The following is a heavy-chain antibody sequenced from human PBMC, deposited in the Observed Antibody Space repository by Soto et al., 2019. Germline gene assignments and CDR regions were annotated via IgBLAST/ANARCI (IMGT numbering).Heavy chain of an antibody. CDR3: ARGRVVNPYFQH. J-gene: IGHJ1*01. CDR1: GGSFSGYY. Sequence: QVQLQQWGAGLLKPSETLSLTCAVYGGSFSGYYWSWIRQPPGKGLEWIGEINHSGSTNYNPSLKSRVTISVDASKHQFSLKLSSVAAAYTAVYYCARGRVVNPYFQHWGQGTLVTVSS. D-gene: IGHD3-22*01. V-gene: IGHV4-34*01. CDR2: INHSGST.